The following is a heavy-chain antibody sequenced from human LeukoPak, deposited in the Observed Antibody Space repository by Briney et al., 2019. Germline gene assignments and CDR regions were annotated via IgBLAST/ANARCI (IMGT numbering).Heavy chain of an antibody. CDR2: IYYSGST. D-gene: IGHD4-23*01. V-gene: IGHV4-39*01. CDR3: ARGSVGLDY. Sequence: SETLSLTCTVSGGSISSSSYYWGWIRQPPGKGLEWIGSIYYSGSTYYNPSLKSRVTISVDTSKNQFSLKLSSVTAADTAVYYCARGSVGLDYWGQGTLVTVSS. J-gene: IGHJ4*02. CDR1: GGSISSSSYY.